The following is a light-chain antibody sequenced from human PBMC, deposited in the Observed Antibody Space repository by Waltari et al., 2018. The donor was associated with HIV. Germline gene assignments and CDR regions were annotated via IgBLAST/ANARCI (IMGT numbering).Light chain of an antibody. Sequence: QSALTQPPSASGSPGQSVTISCTGTSSDVGGYNYVSWYQHHPGKAPKLMIYDVSKRPSGVPDRFSGSKSGNTASLTVSGLQAEDEADYYCNSYVGSNNYIFGTGTKVTVL. CDR1: SSDVGGYNY. V-gene: IGLV2-8*01. J-gene: IGLJ1*01. CDR3: NSYVGSNNYI. CDR2: DVS.